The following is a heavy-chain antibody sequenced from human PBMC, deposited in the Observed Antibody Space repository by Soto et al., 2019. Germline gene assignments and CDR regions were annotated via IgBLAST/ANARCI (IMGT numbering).Heavy chain of an antibody. CDR3: AKGDDFWSGYYADY. J-gene: IGHJ4*02. Sequence: EVQLLESGGGLVQPRGSLRLSCAAAGFTFSSYAMSWVRQAPGKGLEWVSAISGSGGSTYYADSVKGRFTISRDNSKNTLYLQMNSLRAEDTAVYYCAKGDDFWSGYYADYWGQGTLVTVSS. CDR1: GFTFSSYA. V-gene: IGHV3-23*01. CDR2: ISGSGGST. D-gene: IGHD3-3*01.